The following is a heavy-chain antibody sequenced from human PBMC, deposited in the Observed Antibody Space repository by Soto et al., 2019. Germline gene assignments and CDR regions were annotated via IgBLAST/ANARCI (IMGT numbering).Heavy chain of an antibody. CDR1: GYTFTSYA. CDR2: INAGNGNT. Sequence: ASVKVSCKASGYTFTSYAMHWVRQAPGQRLEWMGWINAGNGNTKYSQKFQGRVTITRDTSASTAHMELSSLRSEDTAVYYCAREVKLYSYDDYWGQGTLVTVSS. CDR3: AREVKLYSYDDY. D-gene: IGHD5-18*01. V-gene: IGHV1-3*01. J-gene: IGHJ4*02.